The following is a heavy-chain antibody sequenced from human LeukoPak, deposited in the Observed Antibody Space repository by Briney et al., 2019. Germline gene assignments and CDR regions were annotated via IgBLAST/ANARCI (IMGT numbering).Heavy chain of an antibody. CDR3: ARGRGDFWSGYGPYFDY. D-gene: IGHD3-3*01. Sequence: PSQTLSLTCAVSGCSISSYYWSWLRQPPGKGLEWIGYIYYSGSTNYNPSLKSRVTISVDTSKNQFSLKLSSVTAADTAVYYCARGRGDFWSGYGPYFDYWGQGTLVTVSS. V-gene: IGHV4-59*01. J-gene: IGHJ4*02. CDR2: IYYSGST. CDR1: GCSISSYY.